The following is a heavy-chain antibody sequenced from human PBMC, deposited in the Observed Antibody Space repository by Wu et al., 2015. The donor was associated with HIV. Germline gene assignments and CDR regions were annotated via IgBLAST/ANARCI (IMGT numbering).Heavy chain of an antibody. CDR2: ISGSNGNT. Sequence: VQLVQSGNEVKKPGASMKVSCKSSGYSFITYGITWVRQAPGLGFEWMGWISGSNGNTNYAQKFEGRVTMTADTSTSTAYMELRSLRSDDTAVYYCARVGLPITMVRGVILGPARDYYYYGMDVWGQGTTVTVSS. CDR3: ARVGLPITMVRGVILGPARDYYYYGMDV. V-gene: IGHV1-18*01. CDR1: GYSFITYG. D-gene: IGHD3-10*01. J-gene: IGHJ6*02.